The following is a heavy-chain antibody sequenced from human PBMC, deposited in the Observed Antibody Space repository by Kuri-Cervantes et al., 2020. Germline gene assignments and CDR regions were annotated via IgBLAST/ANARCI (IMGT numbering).Heavy chain of an antibody. D-gene: IGHD3-9*01. V-gene: IGHV3-9*01. CDR1: GFTFDDYA. Sequence: GGSLRLSCAASGFTFDDYAMHWVRQAPGKGLEWVSGISWNSGSIGYADSVKGRFTISRDNAKNSLYLQMNSLRAEDTALYYCAKDTHFDWLLGYYFDYWGQGTLVTVSS. CDR3: AKDTHFDWLLGYYFDY. J-gene: IGHJ4*02. CDR2: ISWNSGSI.